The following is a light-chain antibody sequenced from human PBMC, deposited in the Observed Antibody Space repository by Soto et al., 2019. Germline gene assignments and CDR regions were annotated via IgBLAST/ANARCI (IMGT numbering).Light chain of an antibody. V-gene: IGLV1-40*01. J-gene: IGLJ2*01. Sequence: QSVLTQPPSVSGAPGQRVTISCTGSSSNIGAGYDVHWYQQLPGTAPKFLIYGNSNRPSGVPDRFSGSKSGTSASLAITGLQAEDEADYYCQSYDTSLSVVVFGGGTKVTVL. CDR1: SSNIGAGYD. CDR2: GNS. CDR3: QSYDTSLSVVV.